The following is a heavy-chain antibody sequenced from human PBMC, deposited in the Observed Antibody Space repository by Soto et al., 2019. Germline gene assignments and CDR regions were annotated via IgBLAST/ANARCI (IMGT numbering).Heavy chain of an antibody. D-gene: IGHD2-2*01. J-gene: IGHJ6*02. CDR3: ASLTSWSQEYYYGMDV. V-gene: IGHV3-49*03. CDR2: IRSKGYGGTT. Sequence: LRLSCTGSGFTFGDFGMSWFRQAPGKGLEWLSFIRSKGYGGTTESAASVRGRFITSRDDSKSIAYLQMNSLKTEDTAVYYCASLTSWSQEYYYGMDVWGQGTTLTVSS. CDR1: GFTFGDFG.